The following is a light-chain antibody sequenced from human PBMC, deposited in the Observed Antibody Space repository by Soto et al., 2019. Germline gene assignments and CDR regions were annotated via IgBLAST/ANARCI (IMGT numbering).Light chain of an antibody. CDR1: QSVSSY. CDR3: QQRSNWPPFT. V-gene: IGKV3-11*01. CDR2: DAS. Sequence: EILMTQSPATLSVSPGERVTFSCRASQSVSSYLAWYQQKPGQAPRLLIYDASNRATGIPARFSGSGSGTDFTLTISSLEPEDFAVYYCQQRSNWPPFTFGGGTKVDIK. J-gene: IGKJ4*01.